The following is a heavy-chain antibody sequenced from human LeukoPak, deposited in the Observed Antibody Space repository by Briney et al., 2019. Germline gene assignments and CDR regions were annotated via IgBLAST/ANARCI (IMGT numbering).Heavy chain of an antibody. J-gene: IGHJ4*02. CDR3: ATLTNYYDSSGYYYRFFDY. CDR1: GYTLTELS. CDR2: FDPEDGET. V-gene: IGHV1-24*01. D-gene: IGHD3-22*01. Sequence: ASVKVSCKVSGYTLTELSMHWVRQAPGKGLEWMGGFDPEDGETIYAQKFQGRVTMTEDTSTDTAYMEPSSLRSEDTAVYYCATLTNYYDSSGYYYRFFDYWGQGTLVTVSS.